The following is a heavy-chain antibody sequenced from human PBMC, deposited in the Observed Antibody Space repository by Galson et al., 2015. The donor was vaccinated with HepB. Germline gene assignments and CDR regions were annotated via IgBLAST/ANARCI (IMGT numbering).Heavy chain of an antibody. Sequence: SLRLSCAASGFTFSGSGIHWVRLASGKGLEWVGRIRNRANNYATAYAASVRGRFTVSRDDSKNTAYLQMNSLKTEDTAFYYCARDVYYYATSSYYPLHSDYWGQGTLVTVSS. CDR3: ARDVYYYATSSYYPLHSDY. V-gene: IGHV3-73*01. D-gene: IGHD3-22*01. J-gene: IGHJ4*02. CDR2: IRNRANNYAT. CDR1: GFTFSGSG.